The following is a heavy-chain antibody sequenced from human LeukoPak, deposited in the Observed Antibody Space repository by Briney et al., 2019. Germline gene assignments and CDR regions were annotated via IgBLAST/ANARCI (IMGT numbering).Heavy chain of an antibody. Sequence: GGSLRLSCAASGFTFSSYAMHWVRQAPGKGLEYVSAISSNGGSTYYANSVKGRFTISRDNSKNTLYLQMGSLRAEDMAVYYCARDGRPLVATILRPIFHYGMDVWGQGTTVTVSS. D-gene: IGHD5-12*01. CDR2: ISSNGGST. CDR3: ARDGRPLVATILRPIFHYGMDV. J-gene: IGHJ6*02. CDR1: GFTFSSYA. V-gene: IGHV3-64*01.